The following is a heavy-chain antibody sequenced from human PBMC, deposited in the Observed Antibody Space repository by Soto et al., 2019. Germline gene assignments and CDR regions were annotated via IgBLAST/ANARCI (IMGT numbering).Heavy chain of an antibody. CDR3: ARDRLMATAGTARHYFGLDV. CDR2: IYYSGNT. CDR1: GGSTRSGGYY. V-gene: IGHV4-31*03. D-gene: IGHD5-18*01. Sequence: PSETLFLTCTVSGGSTRSGGYYWSWVRQNPRRGLEWIGNIYYSGNTYYNPSLKSRLTISVDTSKNQFSLNLSSVTAADAAVYYCARDRLMATAGTARHYFGLDVWGQGTTVTVSS. J-gene: IGHJ6*02.